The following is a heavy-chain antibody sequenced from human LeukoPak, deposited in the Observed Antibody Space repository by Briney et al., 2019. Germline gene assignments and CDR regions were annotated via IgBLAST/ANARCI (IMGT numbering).Heavy chain of an antibody. CDR3: ARALTGDLYTFFDY. V-gene: IGHV1-2*02. Sequence: ASVKVSCKTTGYTFTGYHLHWVRQAPGQGLEWMAWIQSDSGDTNYAQKFQGRVTVTRDKFTRTSYIEVDRLSSDDTAVYYCARALTGDLYTFFDYWGQGTLVTVSS. D-gene: IGHD3-16*02. CDR1: GYTFTGYH. J-gene: IGHJ4*02. CDR2: IQSDSGDT.